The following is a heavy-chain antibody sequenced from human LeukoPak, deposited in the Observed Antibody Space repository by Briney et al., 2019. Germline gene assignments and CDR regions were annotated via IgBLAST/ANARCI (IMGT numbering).Heavy chain of an antibody. D-gene: IGHD1-26*01. J-gene: IGHJ4*02. V-gene: IGHV4-34*01. CDR1: GGSFSGYY. CDR3: ARGNGDLLD. CDR2: INHSGST. Sequence: PSETLSLTCAVYGGSFSGYYWSWIRQPPGKGLEWIGEINHSGSTNYNPSLKSRVTISVDTSKNQFSLKLSSVTAADTAVYYCARGNGDLLDWGQGTLVTVSS.